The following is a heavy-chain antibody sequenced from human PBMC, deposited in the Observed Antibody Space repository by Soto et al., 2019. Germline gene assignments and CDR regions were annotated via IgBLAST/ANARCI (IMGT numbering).Heavy chain of an antibody. CDR1: GFTFTSSA. V-gene: IGHV1-58*01. Sequence: VKVSCKASGFTFTSSAVQWVRQARGQRLEWIGWIVVGSGNTNYAQKFQERVTITRDMSTSTAYMELSSLRSEDTAVYYCAAENSSGWYGAFDIWGQGTMVTVSS. CDR2: IVVGSGNT. D-gene: IGHD6-19*01. J-gene: IGHJ3*02. CDR3: AAENSSGWYGAFDI.